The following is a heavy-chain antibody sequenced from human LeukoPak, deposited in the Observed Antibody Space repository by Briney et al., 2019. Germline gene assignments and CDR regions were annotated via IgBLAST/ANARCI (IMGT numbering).Heavy chain of an antibody. J-gene: IGHJ4*02. Sequence: HPGGSLRLSCAASGFTFSSYAMSWVRQAPGMGLEWVSAISRSGDSTYYTDSVKGRFTISRDNSKNTLYLQMNSLTADDTATYYCAKRRESGIGSLYYFGSWGQGTLVTVSS. CDR3: AKRRESGIGSLYYFGS. CDR2: ISRSGDST. D-gene: IGHD1-14*01. CDR1: GFTFSSYA. V-gene: IGHV3-23*01.